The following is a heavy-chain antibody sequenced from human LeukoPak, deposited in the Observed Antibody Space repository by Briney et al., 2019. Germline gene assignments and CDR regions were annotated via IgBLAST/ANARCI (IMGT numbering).Heavy chain of an antibody. CDR2: IYYSGST. J-gene: IGHJ6*02. D-gene: IGHD3-9*01. V-gene: IGHV4-59*08. CDR1: GGSISRYT. Sequence: SETLSLTCTVSGGSISRYTWSWIRQPPGKGLEWIGYIYYSGSTNYNPSLKSRVTISVDTSKNQFSLKLSSVTAADTAVYYCALTGSLDYYYYGMDVWGQGTTVTVSS. CDR3: ALTGSLDYYYYGMDV.